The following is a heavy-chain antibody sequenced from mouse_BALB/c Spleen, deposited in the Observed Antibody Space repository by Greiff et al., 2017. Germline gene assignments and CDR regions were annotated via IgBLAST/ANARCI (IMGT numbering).Heavy chain of an antibody. J-gene: IGHJ3*01. CDR1: GFTFSSYA. Sequence: EVHLLEPGGGLVKPGGSLKLSCAASGFTFSSYAMSWVRQTPEKRLEWVATISSGGSYTYYPDSVKGRFTISRDNAKNTLYLQMSSLRSEDTAMYYCASKGSTMITWFAYWGQGTLVTVSA. V-gene: IGHV5-9-3*01. D-gene: IGHD2-4*01. CDR3: ASKGSTMITWFAY. CDR2: ISSGGSYT.